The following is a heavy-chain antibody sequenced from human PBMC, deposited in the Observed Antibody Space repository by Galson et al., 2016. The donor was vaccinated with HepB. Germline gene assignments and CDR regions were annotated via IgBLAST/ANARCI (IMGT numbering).Heavy chain of an antibody. Sequence: SLRLSCAASEFTFTGSAMSWVRQPPGKGLEWISTISASGGNTYYADSVKGRFAISRDNSKNTLYLQMNSLRAEDTAVYYCANPGGIPKPIKYWGQGTLVTVSS. CDR3: ANPGGIPKPIKY. CDR1: EFTFTGSA. D-gene: IGHD6-13*01. CDR2: ISASGGNT. J-gene: IGHJ4*02. V-gene: IGHV3-23*01.